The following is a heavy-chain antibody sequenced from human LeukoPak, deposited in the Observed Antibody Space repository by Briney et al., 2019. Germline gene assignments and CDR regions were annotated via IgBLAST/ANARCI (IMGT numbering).Heavy chain of an antibody. CDR3: TRGLGD. D-gene: IGHD3-16*01. J-gene: IGHJ4*02. Sequence: GGSLRLSCAASGFSFGDYYMDWVRQAPGKGLEWIGRSRNKGNSFTTEYAASVRGRFTISTDDSNKSLFLQMNSLKTEDTAVYYCTRGLGDWGRGSLVTVSS. CDR1: GFSFGDYY. V-gene: IGHV3-72*01. CDR2: SRNKGNSFTT.